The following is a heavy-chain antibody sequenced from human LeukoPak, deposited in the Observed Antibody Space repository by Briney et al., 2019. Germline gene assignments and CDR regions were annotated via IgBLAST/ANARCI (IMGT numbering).Heavy chain of an antibody. CDR1: GFTFSSYG. CDR3: AKDVVGTTYYFDY. D-gene: IGHD1-1*01. V-gene: IGHV3-30*02. CDR2: IRYDGSNK. Sequence: PEGSLRLSCAASGFTFSSYGMHWVRQAPGKGLEWVAFIRYDGSNKYYADSVKGRFTISRDNSKNTLYLQMNSLRAEDTAVYYCAKDVVGTTYYFDYWGQGTLVTVSS. J-gene: IGHJ4*02.